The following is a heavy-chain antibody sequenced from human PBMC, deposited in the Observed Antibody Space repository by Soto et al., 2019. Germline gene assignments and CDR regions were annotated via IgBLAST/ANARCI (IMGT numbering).Heavy chain of an antibody. CDR2: ISPSTSHI. CDR1: GFTFSSCT. Sequence: EVHLVESGGGLVKPGGSLRLSCAVSGFTFSSCTMNWVRQAPGKGLEWVSSISPSTSHIYYADSVKGRFTISRDNAKNQLFLEMNSLSAEDTAVYYCSGCSGGACHQNYGMDVWGQGTTVTVSS. D-gene: IGHD2-15*01. V-gene: IGHV3-21*01. CDR3: SGCSGGACHQNYGMDV. J-gene: IGHJ6*02.